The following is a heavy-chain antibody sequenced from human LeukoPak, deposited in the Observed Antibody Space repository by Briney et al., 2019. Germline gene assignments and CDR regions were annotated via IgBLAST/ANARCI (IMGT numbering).Heavy chain of an antibody. CDR1: GFTFSNCW. CDR3: ARDPSYSGYDEIRINWFDP. D-gene: IGHD5-12*01. CDR2: IKKDGNEK. Sequence: PGGSLRLSCAASGFTFSNCWMTWVRQAPGKGLEWVANIKKDGNEKYYVDSVKGRFTISRDNAKNSLYLQMNSLRDEDTAVYYCARDPSYSGYDEIRINWFDPWGQGTLVTVSS. J-gene: IGHJ5*02. V-gene: IGHV3-7*01.